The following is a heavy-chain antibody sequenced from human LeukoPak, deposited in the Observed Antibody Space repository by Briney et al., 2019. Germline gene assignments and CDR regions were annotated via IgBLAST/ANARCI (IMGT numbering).Heavy chain of an antibody. CDR2: ISAYNGNT. Sequence: ASVKVSCKASGYTFTSYGISWVRQAPGQGLEWMGWISAYNGNTNYAQKLQGRVTMTTDTSTSTAYMELRSLRSDDTAVYYCARDVTMIVVRGALDVWGQGTTVTVSS. CDR3: ARDVTMIVVRGALDV. V-gene: IGHV1-18*01. D-gene: IGHD3-22*01. CDR1: GYTFTSYG. J-gene: IGHJ6*02.